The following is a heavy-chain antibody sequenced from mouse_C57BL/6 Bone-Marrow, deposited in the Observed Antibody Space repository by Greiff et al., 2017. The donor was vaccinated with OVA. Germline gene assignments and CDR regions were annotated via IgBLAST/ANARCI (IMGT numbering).Heavy chain of an antibody. J-gene: IGHJ1*03. V-gene: IGHV1-80*01. CDR1: GYAFSSYW. D-gene: IGHD2-3*01. CDR2: IYPGDGDT. CDR3: ARHEAPLYDGYYRYFDV. Sequence: QVQLQQSGAELVKPGASVKISCKASGYAFSSYWMNWVKQRPGKGLEWIGQIYPGDGDTNYNGKFKGKATLTADKSSSTAYMQLSSLTSEDSAVYFCARHEAPLYDGYYRYFDVWGTGTTVTVSS.